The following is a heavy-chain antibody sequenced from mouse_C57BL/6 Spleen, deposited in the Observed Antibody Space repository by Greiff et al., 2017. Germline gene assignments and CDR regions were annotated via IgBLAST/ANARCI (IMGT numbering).Heavy chain of an antibody. CDR3: ARLEDYGSSYKGAMDY. V-gene: IGHV1-9*01. J-gene: IGHJ4*01. D-gene: IGHD1-1*01. CDR1: GYTFTGYW. CDR2: ILPGSGST. Sequence: QVQLQQSGAELMKPGASVKLSCKATGYTFTGYWIGWVKQRTGHGLEWIGEILPGSGSTNYNEKFKGKATFTADTSSNTAYMQLSSLTTEDSAIYYCARLEDYGSSYKGAMDYWGQGTSVTVSS.